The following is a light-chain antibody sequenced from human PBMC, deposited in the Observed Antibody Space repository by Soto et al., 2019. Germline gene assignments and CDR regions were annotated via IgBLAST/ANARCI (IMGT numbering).Light chain of an antibody. CDR3: ISYTTSSTSYV. CDR2: DVS. V-gene: IGLV2-14*02. J-gene: IGLJ1*01. Sequence: QSALTQPASVSGSPGQSITISCTGTSSDVGNYNLVSWYQQHPGKAPKLMIFDVSNRPSGVSNRFSGSKSGNTTSLSISGLQAEDEADYYCISYTTSSTSYVFGTGTKLTVL. CDR1: SSDVGNYNL.